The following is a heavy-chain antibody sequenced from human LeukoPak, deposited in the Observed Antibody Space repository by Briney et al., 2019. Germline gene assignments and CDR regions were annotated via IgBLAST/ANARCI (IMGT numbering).Heavy chain of an antibody. V-gene: IGHV3-48*03. Sequence: GGSLRLSFAVSVFPFSSYEVNCVRQAPGRGLEWVSYIRSWGNPLHYADSVKGRFTISRDNAENSLFLQMNSLRAEDTGVYYCAREGDYGDFDTLLWGQGTLVTVSS. CDR2: IRSWGNPL. J-gene: IGHJ4*02. CDR1: VFPFSSYE. D-gene: IGHD4-17*01. CDR3: AREGDYGDFDTLL.